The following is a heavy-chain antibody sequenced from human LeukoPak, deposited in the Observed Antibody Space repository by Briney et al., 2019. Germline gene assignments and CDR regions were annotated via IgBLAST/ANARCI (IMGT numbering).Heavy chain of an antibody. CDR3: ARDRTSGWYHFDFDY. CDR1: GGTFSSCA. D-gene: IGHD6-19*01. Sequence: SVKVSCKASGGTFSSCAISWVRQAPGQGLEWMGGIIPIFGTANYAQKFQGRVTITADESTSTAYMELSSLRSEDTAVYYCARDRTSGWYHFDFDYWGQGTLVTVSS. V-gene: IGHV1-69*01. CDR2: IIPIFGTA. J-gene: IGHJ4*02.